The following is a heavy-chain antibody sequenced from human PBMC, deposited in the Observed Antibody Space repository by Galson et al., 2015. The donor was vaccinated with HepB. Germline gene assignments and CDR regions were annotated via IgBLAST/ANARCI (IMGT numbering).Heavy chain of an antibody. Sequence: CAISGDSVSSNSAAWNWIRQSPSRGLEWLGRTYYRSKWYNDYAVSVKSRITINPDTSKNQFSLQLNSVTPEDTAVYYCARDNYGDPDYYYYYGMDVWGQGTTVTVSS. CDR1: GDSVSSNSAA. CDR2: TYYRSKWYN. V-gene: IGHV6-1*01. J-gene: IGHJ6*02. D-gene: IGHD4-17*01. CDR3: ARDNYGDPDYYYYYGMDV.